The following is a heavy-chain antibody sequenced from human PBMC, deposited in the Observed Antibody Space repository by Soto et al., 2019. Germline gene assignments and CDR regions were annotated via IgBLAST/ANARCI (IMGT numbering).Heavy chain of an antibody. Sequence: PWETLYLTCAVSEGSISSSNWWSWVRQPPGKGLEWIGEIYHSGSTNYNPSLKSRVTISVDKSKNQFSLKLSSVTAADTAVYYYARSVAYYYDSSRYYTFDYRGPRTLVTVSA. CDR1: EGSISSSNW. J-gene: IGHJ4*02. D-gene: IGHD3-22*01. V-gene: IGHV4-4*02. CDR3: ARSVAYYYDSSRYYTFDY. CDR2: IYHSGST.